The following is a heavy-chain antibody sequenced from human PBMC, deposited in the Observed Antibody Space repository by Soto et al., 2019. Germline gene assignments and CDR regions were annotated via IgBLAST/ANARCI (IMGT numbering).Heavy chain of an antibody. CDR3: ATSYGSGYRAFDY. V-gene: IGHV1-69*02. CDR2: VNPIVSMS. Sequence: QVQLVQSGAEVKRPGSSVKVSCKASGDTFNFYSINWVRQAPGLGLEWLGRVNPIVSMSNYAKKFQGRVTMTADKSTSTAYMELIILSSEHTAIYYCATSYGSGYRAFDYWGQGALVTVSS. CDR1: GDTFNFYS. J-gene: IGHJ4*02. D-gene: IGHD3-10*01.